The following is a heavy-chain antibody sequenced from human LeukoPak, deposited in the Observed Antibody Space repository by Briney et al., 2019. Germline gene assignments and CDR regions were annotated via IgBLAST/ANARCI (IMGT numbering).Heavy chain of an antibody. V-gene: IGHV3-53*01. J-gene: IGHJ4*02. CDR1: GFTVSSNY. CDR3: ARSSSAYYYEFDY. D-gene: IGHD3-22*01. Sequence: GGSLRLSCAASGFTVSSNYMSWVRQAPGKGLEWVSVIYSGGNTYYADSVKGRFTISRDNSKNTLYLQMSSLRAEDTAVYYCARSSSAYYYEFDYWGQGTLVTVSS. CDR2: IYSGGNT.